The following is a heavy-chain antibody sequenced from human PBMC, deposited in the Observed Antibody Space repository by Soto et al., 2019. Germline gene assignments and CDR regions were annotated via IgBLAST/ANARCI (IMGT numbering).Heavy chain of an antibody. V-gene: IGHV1-18*01. D-gene: IGHD4-17*01. CDR2: ISAYNGNT. CDR3: ARDLHGDPYY. Sequence: ASVKVSCKASGYTFASYAISWMRQAPGQGLEWMGWISAYNGNTNYAQKLQGRVTMTTDTSTSTAYMELRSLRSDDTAVYYCARDLHGDPYYWGQGTLVTVSS. CDR1: GYTFASYA. J-gene: IGHJ4*02.